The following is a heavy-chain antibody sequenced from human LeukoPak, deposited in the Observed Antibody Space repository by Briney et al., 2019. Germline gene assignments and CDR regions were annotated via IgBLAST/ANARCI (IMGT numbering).Heavy chain of an antibody. J-gene: IGHJ5*02. V-gene: IGHV4-34*01. CDR3: ARCRRIVVVPAAYGP. CDR2: INHSGST. Sequence: PSETLSLTCAVYGGSFSGYYWSWLRQPPGKGLEWTGEINHSGSTNYNPSLKSRVTISVDTSKNQFSLKLSSVTAADTAVYYCARCRRIVVVPAAYGPWRQGTLVTVST. D-gene: IGHD2-2*01. CDR1: GGSFSGYY.